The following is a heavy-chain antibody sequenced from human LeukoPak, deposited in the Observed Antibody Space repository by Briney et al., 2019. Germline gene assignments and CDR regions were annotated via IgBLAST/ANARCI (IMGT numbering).Heavy chain of an antibody. CDR2: IWPDGSDK. CDR3: GRWGVNAGLDR. J-gene: IGHJ5*02. CDR1: GFSFSEYW. D-gene: IGHD3-10*01. V-gene: IGHV3-7*01. Sequence: GGSLRLSCAASGFSFSEYWMAWVRQAPGKGLEWVANIWPDGSDKYHVDSVRSRFTISRDNALYSLNLQMNSLRAEDSGVYYCGRWGVNAGLDRWGQGTLVIVSS.